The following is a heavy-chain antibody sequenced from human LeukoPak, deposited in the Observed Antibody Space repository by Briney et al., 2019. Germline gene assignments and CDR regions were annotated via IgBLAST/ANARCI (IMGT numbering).Heavy chain of an antibody. V-gene: IGHV1-69*05. J-gene: IGHJ2*01. D-gene: IGHD2-21*02. Sequence: SVKVSCKASGGTFSSYAISWVRQAPGQGLEWMGRIIPIFGTANYAQKFQGRVTITTDESTSTAYMELSSLRSEDTAVYYCARGPYCGGDCYRPNWYFDLWGRGTLVTVSS. CDR2: IIPIFGTA. CDR1: GGTFSSYA. CDR3: ARGPYCGGDCYRPNWYFDL.